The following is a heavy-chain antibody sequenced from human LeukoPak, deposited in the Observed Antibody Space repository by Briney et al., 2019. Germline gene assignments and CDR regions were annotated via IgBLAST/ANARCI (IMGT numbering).Heavy chain of an antibody. V-gene: IGHV1-2*02. CDR3: ARDRITMVRGVRYNWFDP. CDR2: SDPNNGGT. J-gene: IGHJ5*02. CDR1: GYTFTDYY. D-gene: IGHD3-10*01. Sequence: ASVKVSCRASGYTFTDYYFHWVRQAPGQGLEWMGWSDPNNGGTNYAQKFQGRVTMTRDTSLSTVYMELSRLQSDDTAVYYCARDRITMVRGVRYNWFDPWGQGTLVTVSS.